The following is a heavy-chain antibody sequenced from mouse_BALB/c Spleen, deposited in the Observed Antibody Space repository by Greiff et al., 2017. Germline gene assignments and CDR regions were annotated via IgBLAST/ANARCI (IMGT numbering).Heavy chain of an antibody. CDR3: ARVEYDYFAY. Sequence: QVQLQQSGPGLVAPSQSLSITCTVSGFSLTSYGVHWVRQPHGTGLEWLGVIWAGGSTNYNSALMSRLSISKDNSKSQVFLKMNSLQTDDTAMYYCARVEYDYFAYWGQGTLVTVSA. J-gene: IGHJ3*01. D-gene: IGHD2-4*01. CDR1: GFSLTSYG. V-gene: IGHV2-9*02. CDR2: IWAGGST.